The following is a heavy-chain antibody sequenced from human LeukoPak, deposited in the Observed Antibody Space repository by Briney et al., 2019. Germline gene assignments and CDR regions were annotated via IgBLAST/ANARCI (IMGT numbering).Heavy chain of an antibody. CDR2: IYHSGST. CDR3: ARSIVVVPAVNWYFDL. D-gene: IGHD2-2*01. Sequence: PSETLSLTCAVSGGSISSGGYFWSWIRQPPGKGLEWIGYIYHSGSTYYNPSLKSRVTISVDRSKNQFSLKLSSVTTAGTAVYYCARSIVVVPAVNWYFDLWGRGTLVTVSS. J-gene: IGHJ2*01. CDR1: GGSISSGGYF. V-gene: IGHV4-30-2*01.